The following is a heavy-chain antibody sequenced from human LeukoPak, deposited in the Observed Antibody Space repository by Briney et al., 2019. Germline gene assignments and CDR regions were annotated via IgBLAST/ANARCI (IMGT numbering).Heavy chain of an antibody. CDR3: ARSRLEWFASDAFDI. V-gene: IGHV4-39*01. Sequence: PSETLSLTCTVPGGSISSSRYYWAWIRHPPRKGLECIASIDHSGSTNYNPSLKSRVTTSVDTSKNQFSLKLSSVTAADTAVYYCARSRLEWFASDAFDIWGQGTMVAVSS. D-gene: IGHD3-3*01. CDR2: IDHSGST. CDR1: GGSISSSRYY. J-gene: IGHJ3*02.